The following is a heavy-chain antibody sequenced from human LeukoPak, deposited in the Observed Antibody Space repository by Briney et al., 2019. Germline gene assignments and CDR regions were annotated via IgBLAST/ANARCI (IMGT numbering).Heavy chain of an antibody. Sequence: SETLSLTCTVSGVSNRSHYWSWLRQPPGKGLEWIGYVYHSGATNYNPSLKSRATISMDTSKSQFSLTVRSVTAADTAVYFCARESGYVTDPYYYHGLDVWGQGTTVTVSS. CDR2: VYHSGAT. CDR1: GVSNRSHY. CDR3: ARESGYVTDPYYYHGLDV. V-gene: IGHV4-59*11. D-gene: IGHD5-12*01. J-gene: IGHJ6*02.